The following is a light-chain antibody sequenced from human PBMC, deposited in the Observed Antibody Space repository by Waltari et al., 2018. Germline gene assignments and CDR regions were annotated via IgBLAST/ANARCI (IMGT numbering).Light chain of an antibody. CDR2: DVT. J-gene: IGLJ3*02. CDR1: GSDIGAYNY. Sequence: QSALTQPLSVSGSPGQSVTISCTGTGSDIGAYNYVSWYQKHPDKAPKLIIYDVTERPSGVPDRFSGSKSGNTASLTISGLQTEDEADYYCSSFTSSSTWVFGGGTKLTVL. V-gene: IGLV2-11*01. CDR3: SSFTSSSTWV.